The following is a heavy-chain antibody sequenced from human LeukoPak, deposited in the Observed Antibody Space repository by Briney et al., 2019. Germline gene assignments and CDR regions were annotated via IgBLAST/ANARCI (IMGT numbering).Heavy chain of an antibody. J-gene: IGHJ4*02. D-gene: IGHD6-19*01. CDR2: INPNSGGT. CDR3: ARADRGGWYSVLNYFDY. V-gene: IGHV1-2*02. CDR1: GYTFTGYY. Sequence: ASVKVSCKAYGYTFTGYYMHWVRQAPGQGLEWMGWINPNSGGTNYAQKFQGRVTMTRDTSISTAYMELSRLRSDDTAVYYCARADRGGWYSVLNYFDYWGQGTLVTVSS.